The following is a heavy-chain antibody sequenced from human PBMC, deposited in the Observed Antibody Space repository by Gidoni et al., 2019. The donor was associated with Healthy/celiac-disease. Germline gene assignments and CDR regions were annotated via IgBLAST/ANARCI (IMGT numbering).Heavy chain of an antibody. CDR1: GFTFDDYA. D-gene: IGHD3-9*01. J-gene: IGHJ4*02. CDR3: SNRLG. Sequence: EVQLVEAVTGVVQPGRSLRTPCAASGFTFDDYAMHGVRQAPGKGLEWVSGISWNSGSIGYAYSVKGRFTISRDNATNSLYLQMNSLRAEDTALYYCSNRLGWGQGTLGTVSS. V-gene: IGHV3-9*01. CDR2: ISWNSGSI.